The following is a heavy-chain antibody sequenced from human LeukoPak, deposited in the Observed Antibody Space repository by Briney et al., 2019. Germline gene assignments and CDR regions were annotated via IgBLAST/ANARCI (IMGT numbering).Heavy chain of an antibody. CDR3: ARGSPTDYFDY. Sequence: GGSLRLSCVASGFTFSSYSMNWVRQAPGKGLEWVSSISSSSSYIYYADSVKGRFTISRDNAKNSLYLQMNSLRAEDTAVYYCARGSPTDYFDYWGQGTLVTVSS. D-gene: IGHD4-11*01. CDR1: GFTFSSYS. V-gene: IGHV3-21*01. CDR2: ISSSSSYI. J-gene: IGHJ4*02.